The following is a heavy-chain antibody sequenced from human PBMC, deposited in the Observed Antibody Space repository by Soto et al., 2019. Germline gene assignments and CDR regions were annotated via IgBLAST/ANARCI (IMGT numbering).Heavy chain of an antibody. CDR1: GYTFTSYD. D-gene: IGHD2-8*01. CDR2: MDSNSGNT. J-gene: IGHJ4*01. Sequence: SVKVASKASGYTFTSYDMNWVRQAAGQGHEWMGWMDSNSGNTGYVQKLQGRVAMTRSTSISTADMELSSLRSEDAAVYCCPIVPLGYCTNGVRYTKLFDYW. CDR3: PIVPLGYCTNGVRYTKLFDY. V-gene: IGHV1-8*01.